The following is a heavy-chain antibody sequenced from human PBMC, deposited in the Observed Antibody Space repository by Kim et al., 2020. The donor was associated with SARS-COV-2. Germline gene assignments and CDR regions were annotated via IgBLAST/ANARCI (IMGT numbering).Heavy chain of an antibody. D-gene: IGHD4-17*01. J-gene: IGHJ1*01. CDR1: GGSFSGYY. V-gene: IGHV4-34*01. CDR2: INHSGST. CDR3: ARGHYGGNSPPKYFQH. Sequence: SETLSLTCAVYGGSFSGYYWSWIRQPPGKGLEWIGEINHSGSTNYNPSLKSRVTISVDTSKNQFSLKLSSVTAADTAVYYCARGHYGGNSPPKYFQHWGQGTLVTVSS.